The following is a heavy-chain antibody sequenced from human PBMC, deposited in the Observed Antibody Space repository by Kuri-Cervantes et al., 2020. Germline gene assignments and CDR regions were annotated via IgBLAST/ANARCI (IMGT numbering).Heavy chain of an antibody. J-gene: IGHJ6*03. CDR1: GYTLTRYY. D-gene: IGHD6-13*01. V-gene: IGHV1-46*01. CDR2: INPSGGST. CDR3: ARGQTPDSSSWWMFGHYYMDV. Sequence: ASVKVSCKASGYTLTRYYMHWVRQAPGQGLEWMGIINPSGGSTSYAQKFQGRVTMTTDTSTSTAYMELRSLRSDDTAVYYCARGQTPDSSSWWMFGHYYMDVWGKGTTVTVSS.